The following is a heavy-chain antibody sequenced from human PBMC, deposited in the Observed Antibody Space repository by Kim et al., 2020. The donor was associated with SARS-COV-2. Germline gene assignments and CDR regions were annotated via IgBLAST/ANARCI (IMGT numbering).Heavy chain of an antibody. V-gene: IGHV1-18*01. Sequence: ASVKVSCKASGYTFTSYGISWVRQAPGQGLEWMGWISVYNGNTNYAQKLHQGRVTMTTDTSTSTAYMELRSLRSDDTAVYYCARVLRGQQLAGHAFDIWGQRPILSVSS. D-gene: IGHD6-13*01. J-gene: IGHJ3*02. CDR1: GYTFTSYG. CDR2: ISVYNGNT. CDR3: ARVLRGQQLAGHAFDI.